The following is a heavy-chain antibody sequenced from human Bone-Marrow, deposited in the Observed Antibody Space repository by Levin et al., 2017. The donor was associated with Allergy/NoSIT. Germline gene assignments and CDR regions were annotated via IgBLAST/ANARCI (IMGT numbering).Heavy chain of an antibody. D-gene: IGHD6-13*01. CDR3: ARAVAGTHWLDP. CDR1: GFTFQIYD. Sequence: AGGSLRLSCAASGFTFQIYDMHWVRQGTGKGLEWVSGVDTAGAGYYPDSVKGRFTISRENAKKSLYLQMNSLTAGDTAVYYCARAVAGTHWLDPWGQGILVTVSS. CDR2: VDTAGAG. J-gene: IGHJ5*02. V-gene: IGHV3-13*01.